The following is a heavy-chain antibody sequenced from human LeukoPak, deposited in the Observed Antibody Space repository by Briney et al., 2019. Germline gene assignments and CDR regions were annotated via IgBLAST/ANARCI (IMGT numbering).Heavy chain of an antibody. V-gene: IGHV1-2*02. CDR3: ARFRGYSTPYYFDY. J-gene: IGHJ4*02. CDR2: INPNSGGT. D-gene: IGHD6-13*01. CDR1: GYTFTGCY. Sequence: ASVKVSCKASGYTFTGCYMHWVRQAPGQGLEWMGWINPNSGGTNYAQKFQGRVTMTRDTSISTAYMELSRLRSDDTAVYYCARFRGYSTPYYFDYWGQGTLVTVSS.